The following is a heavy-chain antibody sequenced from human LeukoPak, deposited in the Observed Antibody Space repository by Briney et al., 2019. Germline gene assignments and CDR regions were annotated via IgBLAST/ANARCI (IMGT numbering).Heavy chain of an antibody. J-gene: IGHJ4*02. CDR3: GRYCSIGSCFDY. Sequence: PGGSLRLSCAASGFTFSIYWMSWVRQAPGKGLEWVANINQDGGEEYYVDSLKGRFTISRDNSKNSLYLQMNSLRADDTAVYYCGRYCSIGSCFDYWGQGALVTVSS. CDR1: GFTFSIYW. V-gene: IGHV3-7*04. CDR2: INQDGGEE. D-gene: IGHD2-15*01.